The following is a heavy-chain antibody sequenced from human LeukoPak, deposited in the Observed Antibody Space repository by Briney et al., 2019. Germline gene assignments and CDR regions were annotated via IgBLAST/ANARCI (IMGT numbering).Heavy chain of an antibody. Sequence: PSETLSLTCAVYGGSFSGYYLTWIRQTPGKGLEWIGQINHSGSANYSPSLKSRVDISLYASNNQVSLDLTSVTAADTGVYYCARGTCSRPYTYGWYYFDQWGQGTQVTVSS. CDR3: ARGTCSRPYTYGWYYFDQ. V-gene: IGHV4-34*01. CDR1: GGSFSGYY. CDR2: INHSGSA. D-gene: IGHD6-19*01. J-gene: IGHJ4*02.